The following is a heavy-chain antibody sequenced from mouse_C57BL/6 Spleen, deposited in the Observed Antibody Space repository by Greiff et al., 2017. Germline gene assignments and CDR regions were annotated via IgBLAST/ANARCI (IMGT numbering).Heavy chain of an antibody. CDR2: INPDNGGT. CDR1: GYTFTDYN. J-gene: IGHJ2*01. V-gene: IGHV1-22*01. D-gene: IGHD1-1*01. CDR3: ANILLQSDLDY. Sequence: EVQLQQSGPELVKPGASVKMSCTASGYTFTDYNMHWVKQTPGKSLEWIGYINPDNGGTSYNQKFKGQVTLTGNKSSSTAYMEIRSLTSEDSAVYYCANILLQSDLDYWGQGTTVTVSS.